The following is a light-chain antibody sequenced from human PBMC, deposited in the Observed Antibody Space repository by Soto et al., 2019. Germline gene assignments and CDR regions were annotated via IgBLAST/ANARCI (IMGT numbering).Light chain of an antibody. CDR1: QSVSSSF. V-gene: IGKV3-20*01. J-gene: IGKJ2*01. CDR2: GVS. CDR3: QQYTSLPLA. Sequence: EIVLTQSTGTLSLSPGERAALSCRASQSVSSSFLAWYQQKPGQAPRLLMYGVSTRATGIPDRFSGSGSGTDFTLTISRREPEDFAMYYCQQYTSLPLAFGQGSKLDIK.